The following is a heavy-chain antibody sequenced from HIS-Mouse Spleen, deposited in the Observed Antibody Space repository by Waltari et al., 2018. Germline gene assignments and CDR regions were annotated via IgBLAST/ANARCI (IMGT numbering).Heavy chain of an antibody. CDR1: GYTSPGYY. J-gene: IGHJ4*02. V-gene: IGHV1-2*02. D-gene: IGHD6-13*01. Sequence: QVQLVPSGAEVKKPGASLKASCKASGYTSPGYYMHWVRQAPGHGLEWMGWINPNSGGTNYAQKFQGRVTMTRDTSISTAYMELSRLRSDDTAVYYCARSPSGSSWYDYWGQGTLVTVSS. CDR3: ARSPSGSSWYDY. CDR2: INPNSGGT.